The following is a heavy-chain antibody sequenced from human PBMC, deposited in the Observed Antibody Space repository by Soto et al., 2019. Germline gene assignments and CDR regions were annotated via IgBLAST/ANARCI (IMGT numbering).Heavy chain of an antibody. CDR1: GGSFSGYY. Sequence: QVQLQQWGAGLLKPSETLSLTCAVYGGSFSGYYWSWIRQPPGKGLEWIGEINHRGSTNYNPSLKRRVTTSVDTSKNQFSLKLSSVTAADTAVYYCARALGYTYGHLPIDYWGQGTLVPVSS. J-gene: IGHJ4*02. CDR2: INHRGST. CDR3: ARALGYTYGHLPIDY. D-gene: IGHD5-18*01. V-gene: IGHV4-34*01.